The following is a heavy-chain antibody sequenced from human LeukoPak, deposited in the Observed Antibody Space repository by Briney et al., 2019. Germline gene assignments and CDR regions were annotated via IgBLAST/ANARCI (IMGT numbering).Heavy chain of an antibody. CDR2: IHYSGST. Sequence: SETLSLTCTVSGGSISSSSYYWSWIRQPPGKGLEWIGSIHYSGSTYYNPSLKSRVTISVDTSKNQFSLKLTSVTAADTAVYYCARHGGSNWYVNWFDPWGQGILVTVSS. V-gene: IGHV4-39*01. CDR1: GGSISSSSYY. CDR3: ARHGGSNWYVNWFDP. J-gene: IGHJ5*02. D-gene: IGHD6-13*01.